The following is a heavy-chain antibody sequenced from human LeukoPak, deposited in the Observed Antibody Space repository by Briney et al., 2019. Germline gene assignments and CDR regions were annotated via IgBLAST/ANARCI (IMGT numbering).Heavy chain of an antibody. CDR2: ISYDGSNK. CDR1: GFTFSSYA. D-gene: IGHD3-22*01. Sequence: PGGSLRLSCAASGFTFSSYAMLWVRQAPGKGLEWVAVISYDGSNKYYADSVKGRFTISRDNSKNTLYLQMNSLRVEDTAVYYCATLPYYYDSSGSYYFDYWGQGTLVTVSS. CDR3: ATLPYYYDSSGSYYFDY. V-gene: IGHV3-30*04. J-gene: IGHJ4*02.